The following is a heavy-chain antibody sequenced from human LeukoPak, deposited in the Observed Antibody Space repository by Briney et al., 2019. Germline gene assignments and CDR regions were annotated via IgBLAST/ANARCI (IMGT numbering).Heavy chain of an antibody. J-gene: IGHJ4*02. D-gene: IGHD5-18*01. V-gene: IGHV6-1*01. CDR1: GDSVSSNSAA. CDR2: TYYRSKWYN. CDR3: ARSPVEYSYNSYADY. Sequence: SQTLSLTCAISGDSVSSNSAAWNWVRQSPSRGLEWLGRTYYRSKWYNDYAVSVKSRITINPDTSKTQFSLQLNSVTPEDTAVYYCARSPVEYSYNSYADYWGQGTLVTVSS.